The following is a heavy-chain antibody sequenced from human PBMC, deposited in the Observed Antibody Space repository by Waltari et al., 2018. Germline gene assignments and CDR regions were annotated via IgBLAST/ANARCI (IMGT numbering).Heavy chain of an antibody. Sequence: EVQLVESGGGLVQPGGSLRLSCAASGFTFSSYWMSWVRQAPGKGLEWVAKRKQDGSEKDYVDSVKGRFTISRDNAKNSLYLQMNSLRAEDTAVYYCASLAYGDYVDYYYGMDVWGQGTTVTVSS. V-gene: IGHV3-7*01. D-gene: IGHD4-17*01. CDR3: ASLAYGDYVDYYYGMDV. CDR1: GFTFSSYW. J-gene: IGHJ6*02. CDR2: RKQDGSEK.